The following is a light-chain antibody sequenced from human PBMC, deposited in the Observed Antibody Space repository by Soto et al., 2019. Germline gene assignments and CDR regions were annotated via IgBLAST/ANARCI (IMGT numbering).Light chain of an antibody. Sequence: DIQMTQSPSSLSASVGDRVTITCRASQAIHSYLNCYQQKPGKAPNLLIFATSSLQSGFPSRFSGSGSGTDFTRTLSDQQPEDFAIYYCHHSETFGPGTKVDIK. CDR1: QAIHSY. V-gene: IGKV1-39*01. CDR2: ATS. J-gene: IGKJ3*01. CDR3: HHSET.